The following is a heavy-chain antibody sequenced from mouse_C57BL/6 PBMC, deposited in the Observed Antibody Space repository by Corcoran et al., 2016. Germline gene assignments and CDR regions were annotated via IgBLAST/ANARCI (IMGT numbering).Heavy chain of an antibody. CDR3: ARGSSGYD. V-gene: IGHV1-76*01. Sequence: QVQLKQSGAELVRPGASVKLSCKASGYTFTDYYINWVKQRPGQGLEWIARIYPGSGNTYYNEKFKGKATLTAEKSSNTAYMQLSSLTSEDSAVYFCARGSSGYDWGQGTTLTVSS. D-gene: IGHD3-2*02. J-gene: IGHJ2*01. CDR2: IYPGSGNT. CDR1: GYTFTDYY.